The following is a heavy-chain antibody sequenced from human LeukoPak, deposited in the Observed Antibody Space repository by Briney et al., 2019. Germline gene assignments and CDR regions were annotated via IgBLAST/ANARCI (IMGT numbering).Heavy chain of an antibody. J-gene: IGHJ4*02. D-gene: IGHD4-17*01. CDR2: MNPNSGNT. Sequence: GASVKVSCKASGYTFTSYDINWVRQATGQGLEWMGWMNPNSGNTGYAQKFQGRVTMTRNTSISTAYMELSRLRSDDTAVYYCARGINYGDYNDYWGQGTLVTVSS. CDR1: GYTFTSYD. V-gene: IGHV1-8*01. CDR3: ARGINYGDYNDY.